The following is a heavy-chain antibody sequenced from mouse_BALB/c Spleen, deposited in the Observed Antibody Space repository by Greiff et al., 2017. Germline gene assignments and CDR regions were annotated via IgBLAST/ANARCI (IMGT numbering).Heavy chain of an antibody. CDR1: GFAFSSYD. V-gene: IGHV5-12-1*01. D-gene: IGHD2-3*01. CDR3: ARQGNDGYFYAMDY. J-gene: IGHJ4*01. CDR2: ISSGGGST. Sequence: DVKLQESGGGLVKPGGSLKLSCAASGFAFSSYDMSWVRQTPEKRLEWVAYISSGGGSTYYPDTVKGRFTISRDNAKNTLYLQMSSLKSEDTAMYYCARQGNDGYFYAMDYWGQGTSVTVSS.